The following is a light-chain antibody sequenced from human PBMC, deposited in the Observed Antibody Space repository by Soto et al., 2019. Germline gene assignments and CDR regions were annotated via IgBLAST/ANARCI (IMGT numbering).Light chain of an antibody. CDR2: EVS. J-gene: IGLJ3*02. CDR1: SSDVGGYNY. CDR3: SSYTSSSTLWV. V-gene: IGLV2-14*01. Sequence: QSVLTQPASVSGSPGQSITISCTGTSSDVGGYNYVSWYQQHPDKAPKLMIYEVSNRPSGLSNRFSGSKSGNTASLTISGLQAEDEADYYCSSYTSSSTLWVFGGGTKLTVL.